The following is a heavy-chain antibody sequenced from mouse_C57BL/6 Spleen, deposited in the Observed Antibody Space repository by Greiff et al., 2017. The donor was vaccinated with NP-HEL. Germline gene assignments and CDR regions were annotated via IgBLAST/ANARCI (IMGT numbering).Heavy chain of an antibody. D-gene: IGHD1-1*01. CDR2: ISSGSSTI. CDR1: GFTFSDYG. J-gene: IGHJ2*01. V-gene: IGHV5-17*01. Sequence: EVQLVESGGGLVKPGGSLKLSCAASGFTFSDYGMHWVRQAPEQGLEWVAYISSGSSTIYYADTVKGRFTISRDTATNTLFLQRTSLRSEDTAMYYCARDYGTDYWGQGTTLTVSS. CDR3: ARDYGTDY.